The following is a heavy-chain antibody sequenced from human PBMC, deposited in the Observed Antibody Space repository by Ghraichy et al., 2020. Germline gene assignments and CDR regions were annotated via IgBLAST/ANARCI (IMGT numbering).Heavy chain of an antibody. CDR2: SRDS. Sequence: SETLSLTCAVSGDSITSNHWWSWVRQPPGKGLEWIGHSRDSNYNPSLKSRVTISVDRSNNQFSLELTSVTAADTAVYYCASSTGTYYGPYDYWGQGTLVTVSS. D-gene: IGHD1-26*01. CDR3: ASSTGTYYGPYDY. V-gene: IGHV4-4*02. J-gene: IGHJ4*02. CDR1: GDSITSNHW.